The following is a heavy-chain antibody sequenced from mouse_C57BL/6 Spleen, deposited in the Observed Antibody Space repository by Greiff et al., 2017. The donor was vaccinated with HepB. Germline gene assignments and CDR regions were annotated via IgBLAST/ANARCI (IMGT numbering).Heavy chain of an antibody. CDR1: GFNIKDYY. CDR2: IDPEDGDT. Sequence: DVQLQESGAELVRPGASVKLSCTASGFNIKDYYMHWVKQRPEQGLEWIGRIDPEDGDTEYAPKFQGKATMTADTSSNTAYLQLSSLTSEDTAVYYCTYHYYGSSAWFAYWGQGTLVTVSA. J-gene: IGHJ3*01. D-gene: IGHD1-1*01. CDR3: TYHYYGSSAWFAY. V-gene: IGHV14-1*01.